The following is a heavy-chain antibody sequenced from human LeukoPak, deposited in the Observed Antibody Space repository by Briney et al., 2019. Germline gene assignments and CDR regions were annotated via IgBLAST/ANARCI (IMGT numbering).Heavy chain of an antibody. Sequence: GASVKVSCKASGGTFSSYAISWVRQAPGQGLEWMGGIIPIFGTANYAQKFQGRVTITADESTSTAYMELSSLRSEDTAVCYCARSSAAAGNWFDPWGQGTLVTVSS. CDR1: GGTFSSYA. J-gene: IGHJ5*02. CDR3: ARSSAAAGNWFDP. D-gene: IGHD6-13*01. V-gene: IGHV1-69*13. CDR2: IIPIFGTA.